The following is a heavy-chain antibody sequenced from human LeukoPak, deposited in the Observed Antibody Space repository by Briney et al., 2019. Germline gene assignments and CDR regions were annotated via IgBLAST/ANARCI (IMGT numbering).Heavy chain of an antibody. D-gene: IGHD3-9*01. CDR1: GFTFARSA. CDR3: AAEDDFLTGYYDFDY. J-gene: IGHJ4*02. Sequence: GTSLKVSCKASGFTFARSAVQWGRPARGQRPEWRGWIIIANGNTNYAQKFQERLTITRDMSTSTAYTELSSLKSEDTAVYYCAAEDDFLTGYYDFDYWGQGTVVTVSS. V-gene: IGHV1-58*01. CDR2: IIIANGNT.